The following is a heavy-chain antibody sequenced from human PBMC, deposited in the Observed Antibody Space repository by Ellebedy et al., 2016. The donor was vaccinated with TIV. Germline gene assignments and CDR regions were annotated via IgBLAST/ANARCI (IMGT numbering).Heavy chain of an antibody. CDR2: INHRGAT. CDR1: IVSFSGYY. J-gene: IGHJ4*02. V-gene: IGHV4-34*01. D-gene: IGHD3-10*01. CDR3: ARGSMVRGLAG. Sequence: SQTLSLTXXVDIVSFSGYYWAWIRQPPGKGLEWIGDINHRGATKYISSLKSRVTISLDTSKKQFSLNISSVTAADTAFYYCARGSMVRGLAGWGQGTLVTVSS.